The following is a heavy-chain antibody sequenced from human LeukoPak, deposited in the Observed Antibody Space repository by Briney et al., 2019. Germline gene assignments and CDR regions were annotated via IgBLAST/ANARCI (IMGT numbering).Heavy chain of an antibody. CDR3: ARDLLDFWSAPAYLDY. D-gene: IGHD3-3*01. J-gene: IGHJ4*02. Sequence: ASVKVSCKTSGYTFTNYGISWVRQAPGQGLEWMGWISTYDGNTDFVQKFQGRLIMTKDTVTNTSYMELTGLRSDDTAVYYCARDLLDFWSAPAYLDYWGQGTLVTVSS. V-gene: IGHV1-18*01. CDR1: GYTFTNYG. CDR2: ISTYDGNT.